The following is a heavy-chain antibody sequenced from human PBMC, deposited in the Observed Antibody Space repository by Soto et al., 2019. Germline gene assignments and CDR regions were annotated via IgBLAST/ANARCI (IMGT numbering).Heavy chain of an antibody. J-gene: IGHJ4*02. Sequence: EVQLVESGGGLVQPGGSLRLSCAASGFTFSYYAMHWVRQAPGKGLEYVSAISSNGGSTYYANSVKGRFTISRDNSKNTLYLQMGSLRAEDRAVYYCARLNPIAAAFDYWGQGTLVTVSS. CDR2: ISSNGGST. D-gene: IGHD6-13*01. CDR3: ARLNPIAAAFDY. CDR1: GFTFSYYA. V-gene: IGHV3-64*01.